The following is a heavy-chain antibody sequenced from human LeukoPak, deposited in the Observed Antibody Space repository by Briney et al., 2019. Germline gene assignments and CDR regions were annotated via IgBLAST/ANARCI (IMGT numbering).Heavy chain of an antibody. CDR3: AKDDPTYCGGDCYFAY. CDR1: GFTFSSYG. D-gene: IGHD2-21*01. CDR2: IWYDGSNK. Sequence: GGSLRLSCAASGFTFSSYGMHWVRQAPGKGLEWVAVIWYDGSNKYYADSVKGRFTISRDNSKNTLYLQMNSLRAEDTAVYYCAKDDPTYCGGDCYFAYWGQGTLVTVSS. J-gene: IGHJ4*02. V-gene: IGHV3-33*06.